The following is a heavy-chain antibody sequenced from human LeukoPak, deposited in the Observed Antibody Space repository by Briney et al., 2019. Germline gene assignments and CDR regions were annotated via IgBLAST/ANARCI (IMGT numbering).Heavy chain of an antibody. D-gene: IGHD1-14*01. V-gene: IGHV1-8*01. CDR3: ARGITEGVDY. CDR2: MSADSDDT. Sequence: ASVKVPCKASGYTFTSFHINWMRQAPGQGLEWLGWMSADSDDTDYAQKFQGRVTMTRDTSINTAYMELNNLRSEDTAVYYCARGITEGVDYWGQGTLVTVFS. J-gene: IGHJ4*01. CDR1: GYTFTSFH.